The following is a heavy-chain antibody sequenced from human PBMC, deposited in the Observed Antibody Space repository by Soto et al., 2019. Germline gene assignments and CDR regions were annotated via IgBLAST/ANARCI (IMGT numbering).Heavy chain of an antibody. J-gene: IGHJ4*02. D-gene: IGHD5-18*01. Sequence: QVQLVESGGGVVQPGRSLRLSCAASGFTFSNYAMHWVRQAPGKGLEWVAVITYDGSSKYYADSVKGRFTISRDNSKNTLYLQMNSLRAEDTGVYYCARVGYSYGQNDYWGQGTLVTVSS. V-gene: IGHV3-30-3*01. CDR3: ARVGYSYGQNDY. CDR1: GFTFSNYA. CDR2: ITYDGSSK.